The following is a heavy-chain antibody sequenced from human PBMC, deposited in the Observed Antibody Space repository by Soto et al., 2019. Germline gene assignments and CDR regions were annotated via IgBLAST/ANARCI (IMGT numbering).Heavy chain of an antibody. Sequence: ALVKVACKTSGYSYTIYIGRWGRKNNRQRLEWMGIINAGGGSTSYAQKFQGRVTMTRDTSTSTVYTELSSLRSEDTAVYYCARAGYCSGGSCYLYFDYWGQGTLVTVSS. CDR2: INAGGGST. D-gene: IGHD2-15*01. J-gene: IGHJ4*02. V-gene: IGHV1-46*01. CDR3: ARAGYCSGGSCYLYFDY. CDR1: GYSYTIYI.